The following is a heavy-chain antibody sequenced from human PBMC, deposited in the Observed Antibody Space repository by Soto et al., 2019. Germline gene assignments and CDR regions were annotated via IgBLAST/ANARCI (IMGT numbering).Heavy chain of an antibody. CDR2: IIPVFGTA. D-gene: IGHD3-22*01. V-gene: IGHV1-69*13. Sequence: ASVKVSCKASGGTFSTSAITWVRQAPGQGLEWMGGIIPVFGTAHYAQKFQGRVTITADESTSTAYMELSSLRSEDTAVYYCARALEEYYYDSAGYYSGYWGQGTLVTVSS. CDR3: ARALEEYYYDSAGYYSGY. CDR1: GGTFSTSA. J-gene: IGHJ4*02.